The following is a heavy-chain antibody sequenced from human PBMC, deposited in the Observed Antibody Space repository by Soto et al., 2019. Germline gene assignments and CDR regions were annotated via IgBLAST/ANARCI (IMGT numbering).Heavy chain of an antibody. J-gene: IGHJ4*02. D-gene: IGHD3-3*01. CDR2: ISSSSSYI. CDR3: AREVMFWSGYYHYYFDY. CDR1: GFTFSGYS. V-gene: IGHV3-21*02. Sequence: EVQLVESGGGLVKPGGSLRLSCVASGFTFSGYSLNWVRQAPGKGLEWVSSISSSSSYIYYADSMKGRFTISRDNAKNSLYLQMNSLRAEDTAVYYCAREVMFWSGYYHYYFDYWGQGTLVTVSS.